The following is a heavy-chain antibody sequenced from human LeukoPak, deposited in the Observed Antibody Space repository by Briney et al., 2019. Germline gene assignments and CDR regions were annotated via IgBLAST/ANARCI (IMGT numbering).Heavy chain of an antibody. CDR2: INHSGST. CDR3: ARGFFRYNWNLDY. CDR1: GGSFSGYY. Sequence: SETLSLTCAVYGGSFSGYYWSWIRQPPGKGLEWIGEINHSGSTNYNPSLKSRVTVSVDTSKNQFSLKLSSVTAADTAVYYCARGFFRYNWNLDYWGQGTLVTVSS. V-gene: IGHV4-34*01. J-gene: IGHJ4*02. D-gene: IGHD1-20*01.